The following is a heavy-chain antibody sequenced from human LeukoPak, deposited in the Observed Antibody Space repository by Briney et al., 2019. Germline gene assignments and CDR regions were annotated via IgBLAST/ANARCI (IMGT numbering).Heavy chain of an antibody. Sequence: SGTLSLTCTVSGDSISNYYWNWIRQPPGKGLEWIGYIYYSGTTHYNPSLESRVAISIDTSKNQFSLRLSSVTAADTAVYYCASRGVSDFFDRWGQGNLVTVSS. CDR1: GDSISNYY. CDR2: IYYSGTT. J-gene: IGHJ4*02. V-gene: IGHV4-59*01. D-gene: IGHD3-9*01. CDR3: ASRGVSDFFDR.